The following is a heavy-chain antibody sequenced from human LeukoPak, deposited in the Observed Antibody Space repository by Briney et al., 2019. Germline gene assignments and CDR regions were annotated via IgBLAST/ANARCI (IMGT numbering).Heavy chain of an antibody. Sequence: SETLSLTCAVYGGSFSGYYWSWIRQPPGKGLEWIGEINHSGSTNYNPSLKSRVTISVDTSKNQFSLKLSSVTAADTAVYYCARGHATYDFWSGYYGGLDYWGQGTLVTVSS. J-gene: IGHJ4*02. V-gene: IGHV4-34*01. D-gene: IGHD3-3*01. CDR1: GGSFSGYY. CDR3: ARGHATYDFWSGYYGGLDY. CDR2: INHSGST.